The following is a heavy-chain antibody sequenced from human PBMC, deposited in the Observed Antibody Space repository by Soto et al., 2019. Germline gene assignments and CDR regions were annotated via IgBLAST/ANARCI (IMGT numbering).Heavy chain of an antibody. CDR2: IIPIFGTA. J-gene: IGHJ6*02. CDR3: AREGGSGSYRYYGMDV. V-gene: IGHV1-69*12. D-gene: IGHD3-10*01. CDR1: GGTFSSYA. Sequence: QVQLVQSGAEVKKPGSSVKVSCKASGGTFSSYAISWVRQAPGQGLEWMGGIIPIFGTANYAQKFQGRVTITADESTGTADRELSSLRSEDTAVYYCAREGGSGSYRYYGMDVWGQGTTVTVSS.